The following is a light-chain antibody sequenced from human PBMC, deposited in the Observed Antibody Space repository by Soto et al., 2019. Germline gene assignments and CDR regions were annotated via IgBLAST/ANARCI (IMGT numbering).Light chain of an antibody. V-gene: IGKV1-33*01. CDR1: QDITNY. CDR2: DAS. CDR3: QQYDNLPLT. Sequence: DRPMTQSPSSLSASVGDRVTITCQASQDITNYLNWYQQKPGKAPKLLIYDASNLETGVPSRFSGSGSGTDFTFTITSLQSEDIATYYCQQYDNLPLTLGGGTKVDIK. J-gene: IGKJ4*01.